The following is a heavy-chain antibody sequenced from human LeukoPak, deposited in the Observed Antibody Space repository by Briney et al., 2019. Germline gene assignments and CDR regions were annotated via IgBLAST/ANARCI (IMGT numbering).Heavy chain of an antibody. CDR1: GFTLSSYG. D-gene: IGHD5-24*01. J-gene: IGHJ3*02. CDR2: IRYDGSNK. V-gene: IGHV3-30*02. CDR3: AKTRDGYNLGPGGAFDI. Sequence: GGSLRLSCAASGFTLSSYGMHWVRQAPGKGLEWVAFIRYDGSNKYYADSVKGRFTISRDNSKNTLYLQMNSLRAEDTAVYYCAKTRDGYNLGPGGAFDIWGQGTMVTVSS.